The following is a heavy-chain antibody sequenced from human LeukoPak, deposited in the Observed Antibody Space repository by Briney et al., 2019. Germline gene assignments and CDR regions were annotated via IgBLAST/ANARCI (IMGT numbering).Heavy chain of an antibody. CDR1: GFTFDDCA. V-gene: IGHV3-9*01. D-gene: IGHD2-2*01. CDR3: AKDKGASSTSLDY. Sequence: GGSLRLSCAASGFTFDDCAMHWVRQAPGKGLEWVSGISWNSGSIGYADSVKGRFTISRDNAKNSLYLQMNSLRAEDTALYYCAKDKGASSTSLDYWGQGTLVTVAS. CDR2: ISWNSGSI. J-gene: IGHJ4*02.